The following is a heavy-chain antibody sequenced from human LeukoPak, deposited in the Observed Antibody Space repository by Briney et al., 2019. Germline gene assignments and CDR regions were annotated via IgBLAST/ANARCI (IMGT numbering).Heavy chain of an antibody. J-gene: IGHJ1*01. CDR2: ISKNGRNT. V-gene: IGHV3-64*01. D-gene: IGHD6-19*01. Sequence: WGSLRLSCAASGFTLSSYSMHWVRQAPGKVLEFVSAISKNGRNTYYGNSMKGRFTISRDISKNTLYLQMGSLRPEDMAVYYCARVDSGSACASWGQGILVTVSS. CDR3: ARVDSGSACAS. CDR1: GFTLSSYS.